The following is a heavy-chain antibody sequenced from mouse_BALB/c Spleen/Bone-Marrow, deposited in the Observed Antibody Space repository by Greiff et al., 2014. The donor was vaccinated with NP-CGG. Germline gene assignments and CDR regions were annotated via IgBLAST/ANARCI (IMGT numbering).Heavy chain of an antibody. V-gene: IGHV2-6-7*01. J-gene: IGHJ3*01. CDR1: GFSLTGYS. D-gene: IGHD2-3*01. Sequence: VKLMESGPGLVAPSQSLSITCTVSGFSLTGYSVNGVRQPPGKGLEWLGMIWGDGSTDYNSALKSRLSISKDNSKSQVFLKMNSLQTDDTARYYCARSDGYYEGFAYWGQGTLVTVSA. CDR2: IWGDGST. CDR3: ARSDGYYEGFAY.